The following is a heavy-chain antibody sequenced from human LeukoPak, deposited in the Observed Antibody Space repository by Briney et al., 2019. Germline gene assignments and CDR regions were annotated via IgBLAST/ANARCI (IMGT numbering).Heavy chain of an antibody. D-gene: IGHD5-12*01. CDR1: GGXISSYY. V-gene: IGHV4-4*07. CDR2: IYTSEST. Sequence: SETLSLTCTVSGGXISSYYWSWIRQPAGKGLEWIGRIYTSESTNYNPSLKSRVTMSVNTSKNQFSLRLNSVTAADTAIYYCARASSGYDPFDYWGQGTLVTVSS. J-gene: IGHJ4*02. CDR3: ARASSGYDPFDY.